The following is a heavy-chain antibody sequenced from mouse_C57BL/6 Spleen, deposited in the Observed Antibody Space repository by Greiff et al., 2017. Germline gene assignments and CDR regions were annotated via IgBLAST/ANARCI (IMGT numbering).Heavy chain of an antibody. CDR1: GYTFTGYW. Sequence: QVQLKESGAELMKPGASVKLSCKATGYTFTGYWIEWVKQRPGHGLEWIGRIDPNSGGTKYNEKFKSKATLTVDKPSSTAYMQLSSLTSEDSAVYYCAREGWDEGLYYFDYWGQGTTLTVSS. CDR2: IDPNSGGT. V-gene: IGHV1-72*01. CDR3: AREGWDEGLYYFDY. D-gene: IGHD4-1*01. J-gene: IGHJ2*01.